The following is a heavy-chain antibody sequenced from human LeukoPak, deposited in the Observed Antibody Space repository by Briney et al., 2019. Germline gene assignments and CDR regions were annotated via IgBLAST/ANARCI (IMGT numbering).Heavy chain of an antibody. CDR1: GGSISSYY. J-gene: IGHJ4*02. Sequence: SETLSLTCTVSGGSISSYYWSWIRQPPGKGLEWIGYIYYSGSTNYNPSLKSRVAISVDTSKNQFSLKLSSVTAADTAVYYCARGAFLEWLPKYWGQGTLVTVSS. D-gene: IGHD3-3*02. V-gene: IGHV4-59*12. CDR3: ARGAFLEWLPKY. CDR2: IYYSGST.